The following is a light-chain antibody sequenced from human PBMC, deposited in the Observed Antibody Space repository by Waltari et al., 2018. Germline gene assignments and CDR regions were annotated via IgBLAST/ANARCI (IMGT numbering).Light chain of an antibody. Sequence: DIQMTQSPSSLSASVGDRVTITCRASQSISSYLNWYQQKPVKAPKLLIYAASSLQSGVPSRFSGSGSGTDFTLTISSLQPEDFATXXCXXXYXTPXTFGXGTKXXIK. CDR1: QSISSY. V-gene: IGKV1-39*01. CDR3: XXXYXTPXT. J-gene: IGKJ2*01. CDR2: AAS.